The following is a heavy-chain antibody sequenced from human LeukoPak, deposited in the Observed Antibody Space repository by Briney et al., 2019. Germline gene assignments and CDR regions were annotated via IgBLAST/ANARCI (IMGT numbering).Heavy chain of an antibody. Sequence: ASVKVSCKASGGTFSSYAISWVRQAPGQGLEWMGWISAYNGNTNYAQKLQGRVTMTTDTSTSTAYMELRSLRSDDTAVYYCARANYDTIGGSDVWGQGTLVTVSS. CDR3: ARANYDTIGGSDV. J-gene: IGHJ4*02. D-gene: IGHD3-9*01. V-gene: IGHV1-18*01. CDR1: GGTFSSYA. CDR2: ISAYNGNT.